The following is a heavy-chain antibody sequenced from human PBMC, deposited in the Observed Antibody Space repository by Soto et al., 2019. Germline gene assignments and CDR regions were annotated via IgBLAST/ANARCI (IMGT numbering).Heavy chain of an antibody. V-gene: IGHV1-3*01. CDR3: AREGQAPCYFYYMDV. CDR2: INAGNGNT. Sequence: ASVKVSCKASGDTFTTYAIHWVRQAPGQRLEWMGWINAGNGNTKYSQKFQGRVTITTDTSASTADMELSSLRSDDTAVYYCAREGQAPCYFYYMDVWDKGSTLT. CDR1: GDTFTTYA. J-gene: IGHJ6*03.